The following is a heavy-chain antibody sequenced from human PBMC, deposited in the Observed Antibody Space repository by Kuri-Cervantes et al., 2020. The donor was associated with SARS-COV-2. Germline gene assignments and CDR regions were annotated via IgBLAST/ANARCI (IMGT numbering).Heavy chain of an antibody. CDR1: GYTFTSYY. CDR3: ARGFIDIVVVPAAPGRHFDY. J-gene: IGHJ4*02. D-gene: IGHD2-2*01. Sequence: ASVKVSCKASGYTFTSYYVHWVRQAPGQGLEWMGIINPSGGSTSYAQKFQGRVTMTRDTSTSTVYMELSSLRSEDTAVYYCARGFIDIVVVPAAPGRHFDYWGQGTLVTVSS. CDR2: INPSGGST. V-gene: IGHV1-46*03.